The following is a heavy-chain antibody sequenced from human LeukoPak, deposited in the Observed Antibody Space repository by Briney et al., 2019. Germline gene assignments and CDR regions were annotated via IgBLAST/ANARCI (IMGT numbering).Heavy chain of an antibody. V-gene: IGHV3-7*01. CDR1: GFTFSSYW. CDR2: IVEDGSET. CDR3: ARDPPRRFDL. Sequence: PGGSLRLSCATPGFTFSSYWMTWVRQAPGRGLEWVASIVEDGSETYYLDSVKGRFTFSRDNAKNSLYLQMNNLRGEDTAVYYCARDPPRRFDLWGQGTLVTVSS. J-gene: IGHJ4*02.